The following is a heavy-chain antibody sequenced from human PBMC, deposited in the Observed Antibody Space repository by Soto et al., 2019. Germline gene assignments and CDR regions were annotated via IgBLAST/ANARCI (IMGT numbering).Heavy chain of an antibody. CDR1: GGSVSSGSYY. J-gene: IGHJ5*02. D-gene: IGHD3-22*01. CDR2: IYYSGST. Sequence: PSETLSLTCTVSGGSVSSGSYYWSWIRQPPGKGLEWIGYIYYSGSTNYNPSLKSRVTISVDTSKNQFSLKLSSVTAADTAVYYCARTYYYDSSGTENWFDPWGQGTLVTVSS. CDR3: ARTYYYDSSGTENWFDP. V-gene: IGHV4-61*01.